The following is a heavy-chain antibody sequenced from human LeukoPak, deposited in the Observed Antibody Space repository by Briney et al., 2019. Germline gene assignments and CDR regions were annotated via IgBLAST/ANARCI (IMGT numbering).Heavy chain of an antibody. CDR3: ARGGWVQFIY. CDR2: IKQDGSEK. V-gene: IGHV3-7*04. D-gene: IGHD5-24*01. J-gene: IGHJ4*02. CDR1: AFTFSNYW. Sequence: GGSLRLSCAVSAFTFSNYWMSWVRQAPGKGLEWVANIKQDGSEKYYVDSVRGRFTISRDNTKNSLYLQINSLRPEDTAVDYCARGGWVQFIYWGQGTLVTVSS.